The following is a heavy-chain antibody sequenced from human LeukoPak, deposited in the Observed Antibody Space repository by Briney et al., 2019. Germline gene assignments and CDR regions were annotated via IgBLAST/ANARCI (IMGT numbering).Heavy chain of an antibody. Sequence: PSETLSFTCAVYGGSFSGYYWSWIRQPPGKGLEWIGEINHSGSTNYNPSLKSRVTISVDTSKNQFSLKLSSVTAADTAVYYCAIARYSRRYFQHWGQGTLVTVSS. CDR1: GGSFSGYY. D-gene: IGHD6-13*01. J-gene: IGHJ1*01. CDR2: INHSGST. CDR3: AIARYSRRYFQH. V-gene: IGHV4-34*01.